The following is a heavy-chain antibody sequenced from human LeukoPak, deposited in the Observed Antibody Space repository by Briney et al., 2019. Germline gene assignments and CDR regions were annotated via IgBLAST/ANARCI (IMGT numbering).Heavy chain of an antibody. V-gene: IGHV3-64D*06. CDR2: ISSNGDNT. J-gene: IGHJ4*02. CDR3: VRGTGY. Sequence: TGGSLRLSCSVSGFTFSTYVMHWVRRAPGKGLEYVSAISSNGDNTYYADSVKGRFTISRDNSKNTLYLQMSSLRADDTAVYYCVRGTGYWGQGTLVTVSS. CDR1: GFTFSTYV.